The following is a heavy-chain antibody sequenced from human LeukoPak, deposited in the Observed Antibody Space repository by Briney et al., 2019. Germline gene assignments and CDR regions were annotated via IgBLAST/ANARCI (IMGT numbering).Heavy chain of an antibody. CDR1: GGSISSYY. V-gene: IGHV4-59*01. J-gene: IGHJ5*02. D-gene: IGHD5-24*01. Sequence: SETLSLTCTVSGGSISSYYWSWIRQPPGKGLEWIGYIYYSGSTNYNPSLKSRVTISVDTSKNQFSLKLSSVTAADTAVYYCARVKGWLQSCWFDPWGQGTLVTVSS. CDR2: IYYSGST. CDR3: ARVKGWLQSCWFDP.